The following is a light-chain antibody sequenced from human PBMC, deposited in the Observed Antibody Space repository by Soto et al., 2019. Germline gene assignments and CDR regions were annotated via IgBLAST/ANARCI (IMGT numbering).Light chain of an antibody. CDR2: DAS. V-gene: IGKV3-11*01. CDR3: QQRSNWPIT. J-gene: IGKJ5*01. Sequence: DIVLTQSPATLSLFLGERATLSCRASQSVGSSLAWYQQKPGQAPRLLIYDASNRATGIPARFSGSGSGTDFTLTVSSLQPEDFADYYCQQRSNWPITFGQGTRLEIK. CDR1: QSVGSS.